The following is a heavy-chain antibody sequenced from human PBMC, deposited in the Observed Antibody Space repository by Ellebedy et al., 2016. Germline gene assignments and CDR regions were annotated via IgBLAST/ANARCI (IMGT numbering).Heavy chain of an antibody. J-gene: IGHJ3*02. CDR2: INHSGST. D-gene: IGHD6-19*01. CDR1: GGSFSGYY. CDR3: AREGVVSRQWLVFDI. V-gene: IGHV4-34*01. Sequence: GSLRLXXAVYGGSFSGYYWSWIRQPPGKGLEWIGEINHSGSTNYNPSLKSRVTISVDMSKNQFSLKLSSVTAADTAVYYCAREGVVSRQWLVFDIWGQGTMVTVST.